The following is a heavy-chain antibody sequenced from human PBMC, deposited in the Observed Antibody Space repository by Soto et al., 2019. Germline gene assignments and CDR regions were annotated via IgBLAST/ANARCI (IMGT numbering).Heavy chain of an antibody. CDR3: EHRYCSGGSCQDDFDY. Sequence: QITLKESGPTLVKPTQTLTLTCTFSGFSLSTSGVGVGWIRQPPGQALAWLALIYWDDDKRYSPSLKSRHTITKNTSKNQVVLTMTNMDPVDTATYYCEHRYCSGGSCQDDFDYWGQGTLVTVSS. CDR1: GFSLSTSGVG. D-gene: IGHD2-15*01. V-gene: IGHV2-5*02. CDR2: IYWDDDK. J-gene: IGHJ4*02.